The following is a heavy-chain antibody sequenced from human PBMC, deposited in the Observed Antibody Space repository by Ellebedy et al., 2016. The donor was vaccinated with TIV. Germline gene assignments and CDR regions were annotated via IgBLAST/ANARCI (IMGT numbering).Heavy chain of an antibody. V-gene: IGHV3-74*01. Sequence: GESLKISCAASGFTFSNYWIHWVRQAPGKGPVWLSRINRDGSSANYADSLKCRLSISRDNAKNTLSVQMNSLRAEDTAVYYCARGGRDQWLIDYWGQGTLVTVSS. CDR2: INRDGSSA. D-gene: IGHD6-19*01. CDR3: ARGGRDQWLIDY. CDR1: GFTFSNYW. J-gene: IGHJ4*02.